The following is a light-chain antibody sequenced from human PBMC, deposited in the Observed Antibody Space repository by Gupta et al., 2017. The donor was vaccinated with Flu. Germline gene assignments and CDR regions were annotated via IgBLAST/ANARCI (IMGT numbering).Light chain of an antibody. CDR2: WAS. J-gene: IGKJ3*01. CDR3: QQFYTTPLA. V-gene: IGKV4-1*01. Sequence: DIVMTQSPDSLAVSLGERATINCKSSQSLLYSSNNKNYLAWYQQKPGQPPKLLIHWASTRQSGVPDRFSGSGSGTDFTLTISSLQAEDVAVYYCQQFYTTPLAFGHGTXVDIK. CDR1: QSLLYSSNNKNY.